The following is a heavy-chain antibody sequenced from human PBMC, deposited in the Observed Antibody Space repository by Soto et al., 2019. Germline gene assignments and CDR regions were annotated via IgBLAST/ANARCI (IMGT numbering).Heavy chain of an antibody. CDR3: ARGSSGYISSWYYFDY. CDR2: ISGIGGST. D-gene: IGHD6-13*01. V-gene: IGHV3-23*01. CDR1: GFTFTYYS. Sequence: GESLKISCAASGFTFTYYSLGWVRQAPWKGLEWVATISGIGGSTYLADSVKGRLSISRDNSKNTVSLLMNSLRAEDTAVYFCARGSSGYISSWYYFDYWGRGTLVTVSS. J-gene: IGHJ4*02.